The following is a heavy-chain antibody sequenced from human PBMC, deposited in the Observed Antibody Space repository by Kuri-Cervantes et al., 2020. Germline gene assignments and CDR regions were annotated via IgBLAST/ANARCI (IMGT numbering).Heavy chain of an antibody. CDR2: IYSGGST. CDR1: GFTFSSYA. Sequence: GGSLRLSCAASGFTFSSYAMSWVRQAPGKGLEWVSVIYSGGSTYYADSVKGRFTISRDNSKNTLYLQMNSLRAEDTAVYYCAMRSGSYWGDAFDIWGQGTMVTVSS. D-gene: IGHD1-26*01. J-gene: IGHJ3*02. V-gene: IGHV3-53*01. CDR3: AMRSGSYWGDAFDI.